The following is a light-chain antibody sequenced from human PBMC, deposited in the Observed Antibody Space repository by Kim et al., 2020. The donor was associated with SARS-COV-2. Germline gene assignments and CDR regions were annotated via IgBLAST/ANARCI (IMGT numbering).Light chain of an antibody. CDR1: SGSVSSSYY. CDR2: STT. J-gene: IGLJ2*01. CDR3: GLYMGNGISV. Sequence: QTVVTQEPSFSVSPGGTVTLTCGLTSGSVSSSYYASWYQQTPGHPPRTLMYSTTTRSSGVPDRFSGSIVGNKAALTITGAQADDEGDYYCGLYMGNGISVVGGGTQLTVL. V-gene: IGLV8-61*01.